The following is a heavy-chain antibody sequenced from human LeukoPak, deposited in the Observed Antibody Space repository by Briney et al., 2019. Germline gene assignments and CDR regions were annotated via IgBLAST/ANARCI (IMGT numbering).Heavy chain of an antibody. J-gene: IGHJ3*02. CDR3: ARHRVTTGLSEAFDI. CDR1: GYSIISYW. CDR2: IYPGDSDT. D-gene: IGHD4-17*01. V-gene: IGHV5-51*01. Sequence: GESLKISCKGSGYSIISYWISWGRQMPGKGLEWMGIIYPGDSDTRYSPSLQGQVTMSADKSISTAYLQWSSLKASDTAMYYCARHRVTTGLSEAFDICGHGKMVTVSS.